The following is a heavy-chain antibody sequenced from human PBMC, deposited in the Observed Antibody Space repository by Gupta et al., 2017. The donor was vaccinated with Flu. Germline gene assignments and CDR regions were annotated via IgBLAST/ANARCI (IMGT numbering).Heavy chain of an antibody. V-gene: IGHV4-34*01. J-gene: IGHJ5*02. D-gene: IGHD3-3*01. CDR3: ARVSPTGGSFGVHKFDP. CDR1: GGSFSGYY. Sequence: QVQLQQWGAGLLKPSETLSLTCAVYGGSFSGYYWSWIRQPPGKGLEWIGEINHSGSTNYNPYLKRRVTISVDTSKNQGSLKLSSVTAAETAVDYCARVSPTGGSFGVHKFDPWGQGTMVTVSS. CDR2: INHSGST.